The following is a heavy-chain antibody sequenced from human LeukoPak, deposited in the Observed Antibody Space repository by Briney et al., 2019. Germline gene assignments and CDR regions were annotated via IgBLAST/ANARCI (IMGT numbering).Heavy chain of an antibody. Sequence: GEALKISRKGSGYSFTSYWIGWVREMPGKGLGWMGIIYPGDSDTRHSPSLQGQVTISADKSISTAYLQWSSRKASETAMYYCARWVRGANFEYWGEGTLVTASS. J-gene: IGHJ4*02. CDR1: GYSFTSYW. CDR2: IYPGDSDT. V-gene: IGHV5-51*01. D-gene: IGHD3-10*01. CDR3: ARWVRGANFEY.